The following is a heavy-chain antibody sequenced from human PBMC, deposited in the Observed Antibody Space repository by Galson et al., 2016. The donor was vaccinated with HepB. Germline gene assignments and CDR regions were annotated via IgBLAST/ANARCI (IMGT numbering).Heavy chain of an antibody. CDR3: ARDWLVAVFDY. CDR2: ISAYNGNT. V-gene: IGHV1-18*01. D-gene: IGHD6-19*01. J-gene: IGHJ4*02. Sequence: SVKVSCKASGYTFASYGISWVRQAPGQGLEWMGWISAYNGNTNYAQKLQGKVTMTPDKSTSTAYMELRSLRSDETAVYYCARDWLVAVFDYWGQGTLVTVSS. CDR1: GYTFASYG.